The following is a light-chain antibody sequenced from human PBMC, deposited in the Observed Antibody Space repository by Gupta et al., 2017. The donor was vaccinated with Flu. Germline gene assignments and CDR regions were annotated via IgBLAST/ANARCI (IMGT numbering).Light chain of an antibody. CDR2: EGN. J-gene: IGLJ3*02. CDR3: CSYAGTTMS. CDR1: SGDIGSYNL. V-gene: IGLV2-23*01. Sequence: SALTQPASVSGSPAQSITISCTGTSGDIGSYNLVSWYQHHPGKAPNLIIYEGNKRPSGVSHRFSGSRSGTTASLTISGLQAEDEDDYHCCSYAGTTMSFGGGTTLTVL.